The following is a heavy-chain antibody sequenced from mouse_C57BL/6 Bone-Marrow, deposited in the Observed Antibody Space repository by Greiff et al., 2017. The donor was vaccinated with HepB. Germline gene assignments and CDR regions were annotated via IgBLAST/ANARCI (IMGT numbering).Heavy chain of an antibody. D-gene: IGHD1-1*01. CDR3: ARQNYYGSSCAMDY. CDR2: ISNGGGST. Sequence: EVQRVESGGGLVQPGGSLKLSCAASGFTFSDYYMYWVRQTPEKRLEWVAYISNGGGSTYYPDTVKGRFTISRDNAKNTLYLQMSRLKSEDTAMYYCARQNYYGSSCAMDYWGQGTSVTVSS. CDR1: GFTFSDYY. J-gene: IGHJ4*01. V-gene: IGHV5-12*01.